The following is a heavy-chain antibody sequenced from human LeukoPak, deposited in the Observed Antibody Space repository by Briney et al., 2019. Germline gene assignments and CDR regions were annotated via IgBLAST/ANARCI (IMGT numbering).Heavy chain of an antibody. J-gene: IGHJ4*02. CDR3: ARGGVNPVDH. D-gene: IGHD1-14*01. V-gene: IGHV3-74*01. CDR2: MNEYSTTI. CDR1: GFPFNSFW. Sequence: GGFLRLSYAASGFPFNSFWMHWVRQAPGKGLVWVSDMNEYSTTIRYADSVKGRFTISRDNAKSILYLQMNNLRAEDTAMYFCARGGVNPVDHWGQGTLVTVSS.